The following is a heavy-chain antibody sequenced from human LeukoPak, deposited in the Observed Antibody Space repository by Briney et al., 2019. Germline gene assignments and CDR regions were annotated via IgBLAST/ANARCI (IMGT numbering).Heavy chain of an antibody. CDR3: AKGARGTYALDI. CDR1: GFTFSNYA. J-gene: IGHJ3*02. Sequence: PGGSLRLSCAASGFTFSNYAMSWVRQAPGKGLEWVSDISGSGSSTYYADSVKGRFTISRDNSKNTLYLQMSSLTAEDTAVYYCAKGARGTYALDIWGQGTMVTVSS. D-gene: IGHD3-10*01. CDR2: ISGSGSST. V-gene: IGHV3-23*01.